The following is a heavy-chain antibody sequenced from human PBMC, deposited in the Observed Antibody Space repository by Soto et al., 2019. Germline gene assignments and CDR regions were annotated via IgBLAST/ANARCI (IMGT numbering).Heavy chain of an antibody. D-gene: IGHD3-22*01. Sequence: AGSLRLSCAASRFTFSSYGMHWVRQAPGKGLEWVAVISYDGSNKYYADSVKGRFTISRDNSKNTLYLQMNSLRAEDTAVYYCAKDGWAYDSSGYLDYWGQGTLVTVSS. V-gene: IGHV3-30*18. CDR3: AKDGWAYDSSGYLDY. CDR1: RFTFSSYG. CDR2: ISYDGSNK. J-gene: IGHJ4*02.